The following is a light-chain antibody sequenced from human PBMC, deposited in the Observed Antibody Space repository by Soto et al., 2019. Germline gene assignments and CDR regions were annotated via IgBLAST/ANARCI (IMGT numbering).Light chain of an antibody. V-gene: IGLV1-51*01. CDR3: GTWDSSLSAVV. CDR2: DDS. CDR1: NSNIGNYF. Sequence: SLLSQAPSLSAAPGQKVTIPCYGSNSNIGNYFVSWFRQFPGAAPDLLMFDDSNRPSGIPDRFSGTKSGSSATLAISGLQAGDEAHYYCGTWDSSLSAVVFGTGTKVTVL. J-gene: IGLJ1*01.